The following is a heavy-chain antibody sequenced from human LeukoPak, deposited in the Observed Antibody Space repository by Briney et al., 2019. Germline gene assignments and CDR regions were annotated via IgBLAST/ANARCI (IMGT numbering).Heavy chain of an antibody. CDR3: SRGSGSYYNYYYYGMDV. D-gene: IGHD3-10*01. V-gene: IGHV1-69*05. Sequence: GASVKVSCKASGGTFSSYAISWVRQAPGQGLEWMGGIIPIFGTANYAQKFQGRVTITTDESTSTAYMELSSLRSEDTAVYYCSRGSGSYYNYYYYGMDVWGQGTTVTVSS. CDR1: GGTFSSYA. J-gene: IGHJ6*02. CDR2: IIPIFGTA.